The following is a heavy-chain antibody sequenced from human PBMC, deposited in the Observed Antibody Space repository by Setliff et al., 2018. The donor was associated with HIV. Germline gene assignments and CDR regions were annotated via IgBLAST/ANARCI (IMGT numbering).Heavy chain of an antibody. V-gene: IGHV3-74*03. D-gene: IGHD2-15*01. Sequence: PAGSLRLSCTTSQFIFSSYWMHWVRQAPGKGLVWVSRINTDGNRITYADAVKGRFTISRDNAKNTLYLQMNSLRAEDTAVYYCVRSFSGKEDHWGQGTLVTVSS. CDR2: INTDGNRI. CDR3: VRSFSGKEDH. CDR1: QFIFSSYW. J-gene: IGHJ4*02.